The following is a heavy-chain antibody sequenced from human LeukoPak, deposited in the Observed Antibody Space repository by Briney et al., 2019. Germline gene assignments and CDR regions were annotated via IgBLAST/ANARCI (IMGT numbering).Heavy chain of an antibody. D-gene: IGHD3-10*01. CDR1: GYTFTSYD. CDR3: ARGDYYGSGSQMNAFDI. J-gene: IGHJ3*02. Sequence: ASVKVSFKASGYTFTSYDINWVRQATGQGLEWMGWMNPISGNTGYAQKFQGRVTMTRNTSISTAYMELSSLRSEDTAVYYCARGDYYGSGSQMNAFDIWGQGTMVTVSS. CDR2: MNPISGNT. V-gene: IGHV1-8*01.